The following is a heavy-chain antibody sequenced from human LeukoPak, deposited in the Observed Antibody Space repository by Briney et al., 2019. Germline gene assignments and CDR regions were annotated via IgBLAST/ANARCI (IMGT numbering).Heavy chain of an antibody. J-gene: IGHJ4*02. CDR3: ARGIESYGDYGY. CDR2: IYTSGST. Sequence: SETLSLTCTVSGGSISSYYWSWIRQPAGKGLEWIGRIYTSGSTNYNPSLKSRVTISIDTSKNQFSLKLSSLTAADTAIYYCARGIESYGDYGYWGQGILVTVSS. CDR1: GGSISSYY. D-gene: IGHD4-17*01. V-gene: IGHV4-4*07.